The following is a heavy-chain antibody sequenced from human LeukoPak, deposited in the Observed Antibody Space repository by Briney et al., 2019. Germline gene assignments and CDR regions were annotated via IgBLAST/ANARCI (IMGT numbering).Heavy chain of an antibody. CDR2: INHSGST. Sequence: PSETLSLTCAVYGGSFSGYYWSWIRQPPGKGLEWIGEINHSGSTNYNPSLKSRVTISVDTSKNQFSLKLSSVTAADTAVYYCARGLQKPLRLLWFGPLGYWGQGTLVTVSS. V-gene: IGHV4-34*01. J-gene: IGHJ4*02. CDR3: ARGLQKPLRLLWFGPLGY. D-gene: IGHD3-10*01. CDR1: GGSFSGYY.